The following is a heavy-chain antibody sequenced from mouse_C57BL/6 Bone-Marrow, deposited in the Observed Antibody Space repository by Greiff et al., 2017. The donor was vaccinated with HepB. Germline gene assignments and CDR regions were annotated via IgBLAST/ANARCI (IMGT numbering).Heavy chain of an antibody. J-gene: IGHJ3*01. Sequence: EVKLMESGGGLVQPGGSLKLSCAASGFTFSDYGMAWVRQAPRKGPEWVAFISNLAYSIYYADTVTGRFTISRENAKNTLYLEMSSLRSEDTAMYYCARRNIYYGSTLGDWGQGTLVTVSA. D-gene: IGHD1-1*01. CDR1: GFTFSDYG. CDR3: ARRNIYYGSTLGD. CDR2: ISNLAYSI. V-gene: IGHV5-15*01.